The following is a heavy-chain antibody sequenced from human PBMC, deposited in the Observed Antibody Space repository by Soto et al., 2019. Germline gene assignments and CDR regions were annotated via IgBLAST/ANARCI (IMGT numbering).Heavy chain of an antibody. D-gene: IGHD3-22*01. Sequence: SVEVSCKDSGGTFGKNTSSWVRQDPGQGLEWMGGIMPVFGRPNYAQKFQGRVTITADEYTRTAYMELSRLKSDDTAVYYCARQFDYDTSGYYYAYWGQGTQVTSPQ. V-gene: IGHV1-69*13. CDR2: IMPVFGRP. CDR1: GGTFGKNT. CDR3: ARQFDYDTSGYYYAY. J-gene: IGHJ4*02.